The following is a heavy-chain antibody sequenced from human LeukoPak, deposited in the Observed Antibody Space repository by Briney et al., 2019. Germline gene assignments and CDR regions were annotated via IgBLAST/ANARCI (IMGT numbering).Heavy chain of an antibody. J-gene: IGHJ4*02. D-gene: IGHD5-18*01. CDR3: ARSGYSYGTFDY. Sequence: SETLSLTCAVYGGFFSGYYWSWIRQPPGKGLEWIGEINHSGSTNYNPSLKSRVTISVDTSKNQFSLKLSSVTAADTAVYYCARSGYSYGTFDYWGQGTLVTVSS. V-gene: IGHV4-34*01. CDR2: INHSGST. CDR1: GGFFSGYY.